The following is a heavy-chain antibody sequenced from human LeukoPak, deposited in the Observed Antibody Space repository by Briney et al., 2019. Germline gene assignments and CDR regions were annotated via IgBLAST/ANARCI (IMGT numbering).Heavy chain of an antibody. J-gene: IGHJ5*02. CDR2: ISAYNGNT. D-gene: IGHD6-19*01. Sequence: ASVKVSCKPSGYTFTTYGISWVRQAPGQGLEWMGWISAYNGNTNYAQKLQGRVTMTTDTSTSTAYMELRSLRSDDTAVYYCARELSSGRYGGRFDPWGQGTLVTVPS. CDR3: ARELSSGRYGGRFDP. CDR1: GYTFTTYG. V-gene: IGHV1-18*01.